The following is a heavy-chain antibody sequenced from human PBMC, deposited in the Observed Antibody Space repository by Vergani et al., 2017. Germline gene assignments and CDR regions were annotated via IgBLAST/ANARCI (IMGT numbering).Heavy chain of an antibody. V-gene: IGHV3-30*03. CDR1: GFTSSYYG. Sequence: QVHLVESGGGVVQPGRSLRLSCVVSGFTSSYYGMHWVRQAPGKGLEWVAVISYDGTQKYYADSVKGRFTISRNNSKSTLYLQMNSLRTEDTAVYYCATKSCFTPGCQIGYFREWGQGTLVTVSS. D-gene: IGHD6-13*01. CDR2: ISYDGTQK. J-gene: IGHJ1*01. CDR3: ATKSCFTPGCQIGYFRE.